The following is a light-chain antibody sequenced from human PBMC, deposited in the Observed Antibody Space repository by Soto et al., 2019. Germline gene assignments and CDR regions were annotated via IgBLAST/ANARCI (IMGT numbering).Light chain of an antibody. CDR2: GAS. CDR1: QSVSNNY. CDR3: QQYGSSGT. V-gene: IGKV3-20*01. Sequence: EIVLTHSPGTLSLSPGERATLSCRASQSVSNNYLAWYQQKPGQAPRLLIYGASNRATGIPDRFSGSGSGTELTLNISRLEPEDFAVYYCQQYGSSGTVGQGTKVDIK. J-gene: IGKJ1*01.